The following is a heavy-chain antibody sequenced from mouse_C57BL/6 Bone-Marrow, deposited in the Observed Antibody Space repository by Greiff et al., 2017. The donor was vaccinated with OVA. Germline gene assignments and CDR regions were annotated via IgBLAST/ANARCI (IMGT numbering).Heavy chain of an antibody. Sequence: EVQLVESEGGLVQPGSSMKLSCTASGFTFSDSYMAWVRQVPEKGLEWVANINYDGSSTYYLDSLKSRFIISRDNAKNILYLQMSSLKSEDTATYYCARGRWQWYFDVWGTGTTVTVST. CDR1: GFTFSDSY. V-gene: IGHV5-16*01. J-gene: IGHJ1*03. CDR2: INYDGSST. CDR3: ARGRWQWYFDV.